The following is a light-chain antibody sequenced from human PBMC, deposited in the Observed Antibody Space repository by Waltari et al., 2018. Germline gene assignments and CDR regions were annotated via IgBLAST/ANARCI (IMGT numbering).Light chain of an antibody. V-gene: IGKV1-5*03. CDR1: QSLSNW. CDR3: QQYRNLWT. Sequence: DIQMTQSPSTLSASVGDSGTITCRASQSLSNWLAWYQQKPGKAPKVLIYKASTLERGVPSRFSGSGSGTEFTLTISSLQPDDFATYYCQQYRNLWTFGQGTKVEIK. CDR2: KAS. J-gene: IGKJ1*01.